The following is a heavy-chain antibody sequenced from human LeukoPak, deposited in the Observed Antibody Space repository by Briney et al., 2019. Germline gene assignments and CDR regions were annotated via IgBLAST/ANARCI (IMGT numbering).Heavy chain of an antibody. CDR3: ARALYYDILPGYYGPYFGY. Sequence: GGSLRLSCAASGFTFSSYGMHWVRQAPGKGLEWVAFIRYDGSNKYYADSVKGRFTISRDNSKNTLYLQMNSLRAEDTAVYYCARALYYDILPGYYGPYFGYWGQGTLVTVSS. J-gene: IGHJ4*02. D-gene: IGHD3-9*01. CDR2: IRYDGSNK. V-gene: IGHV3-30*02. CDR1: GFTFSSYG.